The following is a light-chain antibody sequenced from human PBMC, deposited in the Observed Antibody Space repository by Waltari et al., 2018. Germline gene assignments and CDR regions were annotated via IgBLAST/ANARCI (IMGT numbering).Light chain of an antibody. V-gene: IGLV2-14*01. J-gene: IGLJ3*02. CDR1: SSDVGAFNY. CDR2: DVS. Sequence: QSALTQPASVSGSPGQSITISCIGTSSDVGAFNYVSWYQQYPGKAPKLMTYDVSKRPSGVSTRFSGSKSGNTASLTISGLQAEDEADYYCSSYASSNTWVFGGGTKLTVL. CDR3: SSYASSNTWV.